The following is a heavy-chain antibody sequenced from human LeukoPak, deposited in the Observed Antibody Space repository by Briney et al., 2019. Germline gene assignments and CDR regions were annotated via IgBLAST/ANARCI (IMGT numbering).Heavy chain of an antibody. CDR2: IDYRGST. V-gene: IGHV4-59*01. D-gene: IGHD5-18*01. J-gene: IGHJ3*02. Sequence: SATLSLTCNASGGSISTYYWSWIRQPPGQGLEWIAYIDYRGSTTYNPSLRSRVTISVDTSRNQFSLKLSSVTAADTAVYYCARSRSGYSYDHAAFEIWGQGTVVTVSS. CDR3: ARSRSGYSYDHAAFEI. CDR1: GGSISTYY.